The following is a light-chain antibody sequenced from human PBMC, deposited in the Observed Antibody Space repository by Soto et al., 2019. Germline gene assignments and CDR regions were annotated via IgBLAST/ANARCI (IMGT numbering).Light chain of an antibody. J-gene: IGKJ1*01. CDR3: QQYGSSPRT. V-gene: IGKV3-20*01. Sequence: EIVLTQSPGTLSLSPGERATLSCRASQSVSSSYLAWYQHKPGQAPRLLIYGASSRATGIPDRFSGSGSGTDFTLTISSLEPEDCAVYYCQQYGSSPRTFGQGTKVEIK. CDR2: GAS. CDR1: QSVSSSY.